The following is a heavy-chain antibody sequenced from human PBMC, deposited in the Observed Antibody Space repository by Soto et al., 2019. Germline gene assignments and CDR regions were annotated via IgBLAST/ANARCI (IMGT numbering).Heavy chain of an antibody. CDR2: FFYRGST. Sequence: SETLSLTCTVSGGSISSSSNFWGCIRQAPGKGLEWIGSFFYRGSTYYNPSLKSRATISVDTSKNQFSLKLRSVTAADTALYYCERKVLGSATNSFDYWGQGTLVTVSS. CDR3: ERKVLGSATNSFDY. D-gene: IGHD6-19*01. CDR1: GGSISSSSNF. V-gene: IGHV4-39*01. J-gene: IGHJ4*02.